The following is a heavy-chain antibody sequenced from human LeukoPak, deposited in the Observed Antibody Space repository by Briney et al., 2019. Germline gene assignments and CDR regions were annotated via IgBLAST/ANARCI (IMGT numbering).Heavy chain of an antibody. J-gene: IGHJ6*02. CDR2: IYYSGST. CDR1: GGSISSYY. D-gene: IGHD3-3*01. V-gene: IGHV4-59*01. Sequence: PSETLSLTCTVSGGSISSYYWSWIRQPPGKGLEWIGYIYYSGSTNYNPSLKSRVTISVDTSKNQFSLKLSSVTAADTAVYYCARVTPSFGPYYYYGMDVWGQGTTVTVSS. CDR3: ARVTPSFGPYYYYGMDV.